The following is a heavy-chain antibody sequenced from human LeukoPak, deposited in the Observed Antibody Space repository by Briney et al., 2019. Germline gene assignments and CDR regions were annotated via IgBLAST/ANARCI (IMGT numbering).Heavy chain of an antibody. CDR2: ISYDGSQK. V-gene: IGHV3-30*18. D-gene: IGHD4-17*01. Sequence: GMSLRLSCAASGFTFTTFGMHWVRQASGKGLEWVTLISYDGSQKHYADSVKGRFTISRDNSKNMVFLQMNSLRPEDTAVYYCVKDRDYGDYFDYWGQGTLVTVSS. J-gene: IGHJ4*02. CDR3: VKDRDYGDYFDY. CDR1: GFTFTTFG.